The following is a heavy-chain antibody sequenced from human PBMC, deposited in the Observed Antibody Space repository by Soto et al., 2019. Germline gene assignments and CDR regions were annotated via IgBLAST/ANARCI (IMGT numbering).Heavy chain of an antibody. Sequence: QVLLVESGGGVVQPGRSLRLSCAASGFTFSSYGMHWVRQALGKGLEWVAVISYDGSNKYYADSVKGRFTISRDNSKNTLYLQMNSLRAEDTAVYYCAKDMEAEYGDYGFDYWGQGTLVTVSS. D-gene: IGHD4-17*01. V-gene: IGHV3-30*18. CDR2: ISYDGSNK. CDR3: AKDMEAEYGDYGFDY. CDR1: GFTFSSYG. J-gene: IGHJ4*02.